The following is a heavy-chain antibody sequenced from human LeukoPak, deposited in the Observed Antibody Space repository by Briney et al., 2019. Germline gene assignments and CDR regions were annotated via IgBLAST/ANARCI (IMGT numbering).Heavy chain of an antibody. J-gene: IGHJ5*02. Sequence: SETLSLTCTVSGGSISSYYWSWIREPAGKGLEWIGRIYTSGSTNYNPSLKSRVTMSVDTSKNQFSLKLSSVTAADTAIYYCTKEPYPWGQGTLVTVSS. CDR3: TKEPYP. CDR1: GGSISSYY. CDR2: IYTSGST. V-gene: IGHV4-4*07.